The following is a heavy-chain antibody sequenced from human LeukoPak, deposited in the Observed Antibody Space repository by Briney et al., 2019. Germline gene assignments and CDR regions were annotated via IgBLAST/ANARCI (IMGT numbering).Heavy chain of an antibody. CDR3: AREGSSSWSYYVDY. Sequence: GGSLRLSCAASGFTFSSYWMHWVRQAPGKGLVWVSRINRDGSNTNYADSVKGRFTISRDNAKNTLYLQMNSLRAEDTAVYFCAREGSSSWSYYVDYWGQGTLVTVSS. D-gene: IGHD6-13*01. CDR1: GFTFSSYW. J-gene: IGHJ4*02. V-gene: IGHV3-74*01. CDR2: INRDGSNT.